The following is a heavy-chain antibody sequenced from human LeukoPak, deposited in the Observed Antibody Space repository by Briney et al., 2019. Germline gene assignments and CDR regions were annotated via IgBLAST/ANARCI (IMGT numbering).Heavy chain of an antibody. Sequence: GGSLRLSCAASGFIFSSYAMTWVRQAPGKGLEWVSGICGSGVNTYYADSVKGRFTISRDNSKDTVYLQMNSLRAEDTAVYYCAKDRWIQLWLRYYYYMDVWGKGTTVTVSS. J-gene: IGHJ6*03. CDR1: GFIFSSYA. V-gene: IGHV3-23*01. D-gene: IGHD5-18*01. CDR2: ICGSGVNT. CDR3: AKDRWIQLWLRYYYYMDV.